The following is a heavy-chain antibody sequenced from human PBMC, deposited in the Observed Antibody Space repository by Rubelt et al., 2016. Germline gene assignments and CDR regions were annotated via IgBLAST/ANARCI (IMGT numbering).Heavy chain of an antibody. CDR3: AKDPIAAAGPYYFDY. Sequence: AMHWVRQAPGKGLEWVAVISYDGSNKYYADSVKGRFTISRDNSKNTLYLQMNSLRAEDTAVYYCAKDPIAAAGPYYFDYWGQGTLVTVSS. D-gene: IGHD6-13*01. CDR2: ISYDGSNK. V-gene: IGHV3-30*04. CDR1: A. J-gene: IGHJ4*02.